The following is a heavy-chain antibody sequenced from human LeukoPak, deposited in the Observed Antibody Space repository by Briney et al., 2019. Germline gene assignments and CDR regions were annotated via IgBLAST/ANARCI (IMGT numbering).Heavy chain of an antibody. J-gene: IGHJ3*02. D-gene: IGHD3-3*01. Sequence: ASVKVSCKSSGYTFSSYGISWVRQAPGQGLECMGWISPYNGNTNYAQKLQGRVTMTTDTSTSTAYMELRSLRSDDTAVYYCARRGFWSDYSADDAFDIWGQGTMVTVSS. CDR3: ARRGFWSDYSADDAFDI. V-gene: IGHV1-18*01. CDR2: ISPYNGNT. CDR1: GYTFSSYG.